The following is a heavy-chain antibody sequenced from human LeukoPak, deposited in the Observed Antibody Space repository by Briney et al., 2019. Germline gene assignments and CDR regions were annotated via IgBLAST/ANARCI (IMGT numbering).Heavy chain of an antibody. CDR3: AKDSTYYYGSRFDY. V-gene: IGHV3-21*01. D-gene: IGHD3-10*01. CDR2: ISSSSSYI. Sequence: GGSLRLSCAASGFTFSSYSMNWVRQAPGKGLEWVSSISSSSSYIYYADSVKGRFTISRDNAKNSLYLQMNSLRAEDTAVYYCAKDSTYYYGSRFDYWGQGTLVTVSS. CDR1: GFTFSSYS. J-gene: IGHJ4*02.